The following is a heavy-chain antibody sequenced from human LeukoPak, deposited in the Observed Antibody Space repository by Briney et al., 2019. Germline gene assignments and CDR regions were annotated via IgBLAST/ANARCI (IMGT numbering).Heavy chain of an antibody. J-gene: IGHJ3*02. CDR2: IKSKADGGTT. D-gene: IGHD3-9*01. CDR3: TAEYYDILTGYSAGAFDI. CDR1: GFTFSNAW. Sequence: GGSLRLSCAASGFTFSNAWMSWVRQAPGKGLEWVGRIKSKADGGTTDYAAPVKGRFTISRDDSKNTLYLQMNSLKTEDTAVYYCTAEYYDILTGYSAGAFDIWGQGTMVTVSS. V-gene: IGHV3-15*01.